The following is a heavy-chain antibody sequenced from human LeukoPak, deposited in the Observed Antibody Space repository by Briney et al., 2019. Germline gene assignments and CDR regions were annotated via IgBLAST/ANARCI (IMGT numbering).Heavy chain of an antibody. Sequence: GGSLRLSCAASGFTFSSYYMSWVRRAPGKGLEWVSVIYRGGSTYYADSVKGLFTISRDNSKNTLYLEMNSLRAEDTAVYYCARGRRWYYYMDVWGKGTTVTVSS. J-gene: IGHJ6*03. CDR3: ARGRRWYYYMDV. V-gene: IGHV3-53*01. CDR1: GFTFSSYY. CDR2: IYRGGST. D-gene: IGHD4-23*01.